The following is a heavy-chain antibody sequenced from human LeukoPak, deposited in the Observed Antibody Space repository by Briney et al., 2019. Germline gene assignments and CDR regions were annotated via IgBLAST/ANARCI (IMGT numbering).Heavy chain of an antibody. Sequence: PGGSLRLSLAASGFTFSSYSMNSVRQAPGKGLEWVSYISSSSTIYYADSVKGRFTISRDNAKNSLYLQMNSLRAEDTAVYYCARTPRSDVVVVAADDAFDIWGQGTMVTVSS. J-gene: IGHJ3*02. D-gene: IGHD2-15*01. V-gene: IGHV3-48*01. CDR2: ISSSSTI. CDR1: GFTFSSYS. CDR3: ARTPRSDVVVVAADDAFDI.